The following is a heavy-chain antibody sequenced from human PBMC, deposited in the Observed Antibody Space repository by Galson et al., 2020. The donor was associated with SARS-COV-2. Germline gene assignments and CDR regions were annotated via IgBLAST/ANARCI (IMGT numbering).Heavy chain of an antibody. Sequence: KIGESLKISCAASGFTFSSYSINWVRQAPGKGLEWVSSISSSSSYIYYADSVKGRFTISRDNAKNSLYLQMNSLRAEDTAVYYCARARSAYCGGDCYGAPFDYWGQGTLVTVSS. D-gene: IGHD2-21*01. V-gene: IGHV3-21*01. CDR3: ARARSAYCGGDCYGAPFDY. CDR1: GFTFSSYS. J-gene: IGHJ4*02. CDR2: ISSSSSYI.